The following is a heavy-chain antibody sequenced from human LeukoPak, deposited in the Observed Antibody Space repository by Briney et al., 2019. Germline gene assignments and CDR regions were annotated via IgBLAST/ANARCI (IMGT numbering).Heavy chain of an antibody. Sequence: SVKVSCKASGGTFSSYAISWVRQAPGQGLEWMGRIIPILGIANYAQKFQGRVTITADKSTSTAYMELSSLRSEDTAVYYCARDQVVAGSDWYFDLWGRGTLVTVSS. D-gene: IGHD2-15*01. J-gene: IGHJ2*01. CDR3: ARDQVVAGSDWYFDL. V-gene: IGHV1-69*04. CDR2: IIPILGIA. CDR1: GGTFSSYA.